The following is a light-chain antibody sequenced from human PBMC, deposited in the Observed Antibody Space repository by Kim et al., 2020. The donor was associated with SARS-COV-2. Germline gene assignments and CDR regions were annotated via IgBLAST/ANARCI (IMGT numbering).Light chain of an antibody. CDR1: SLISDY. CDR2: GKD. CDR3: NSRDTSGGHLV. V-gene: IGLV3-19*01. J-gene: IGLJ3*02. Sequence: SSELTQDPALSVALRQTVRITCRGDSLISDYPSWFQQKPGQAPILVIYGKDIRASGIPDRFSGSSSGNTASLTITGAQAEDEADYYCNSRDTSGGHLVFGGGTKLTVL.